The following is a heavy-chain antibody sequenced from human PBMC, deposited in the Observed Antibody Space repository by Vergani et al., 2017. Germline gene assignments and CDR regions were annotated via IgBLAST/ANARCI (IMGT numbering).Heavy chain of an antibody. J-gene: IGHJ4*02. CDR2: IYPGDSGT. CDR1: GYSFTSYW. D-gene: IGHD4-11*01. V-gene: IGHV5-51*01. Sequence: EVQLVQSGAEVKKPGESLKISCKGSGYSFTSYWIGWVRQMPGKGLEWMGIIYPGDSGTRYSRAFQGQVTISAEKSISTAYLPWSSLKASDTAMYYCARHREPDSNRPGIEFDYWGQGTLVTVSS. CDR3: ARHREPDSNRPGIEFDY.